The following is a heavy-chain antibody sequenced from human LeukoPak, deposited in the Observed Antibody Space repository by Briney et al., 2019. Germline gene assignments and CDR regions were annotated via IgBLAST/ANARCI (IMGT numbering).Heavy chain of an antibody. CDR3: ARDSYYDSSGLSEY. D-gene: IGHD3-22*01. CDR2: IIPIFGTA. J-gene: IGHJ4*02. Sequence: ASVKVSCKASGGTFSSYAISWVRQAPGQGLEWMGRIIPIFGTANYAQKFQGRVTITTDESTSTAYMELSSLRSEDTAVYYCARDSYYDSSGLSEYWGQGTLVTVSS. CDR1: GGTFSSYA. V-gene: IGHV1-69*05.